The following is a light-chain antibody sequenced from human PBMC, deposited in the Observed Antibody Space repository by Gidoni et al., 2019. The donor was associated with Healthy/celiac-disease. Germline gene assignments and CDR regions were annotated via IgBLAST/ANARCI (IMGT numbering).Light chain of an antibody. J-gene: IGLJ1*01. CDR1: SSEGGGYNY. Sequence: QSALTQPASVSGSPGQSITISCTGTSSEGGGYNYVSWYQQHPGKAPKLMIYDVSNRPSGGSNRFSGSKSGNTASLTISGLQAEDEADYYCSSYTSSSTRVFGTGTKVTVL. CDR2: DVS. CDR3: SSYTSSSTRV. V-gene: IGLV2-14*01.